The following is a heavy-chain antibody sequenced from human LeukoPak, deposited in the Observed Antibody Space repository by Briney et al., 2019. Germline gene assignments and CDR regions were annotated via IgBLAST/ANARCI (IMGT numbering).Heavy chain of an antibody. CDR3: ARLGVVPAAQDAFDI. Sequence: GGSLRLSRAASGFTFSSYSMNWVRQAPGKGLEWVSSISSSSSYIYYADSVKGRFTISRDNAKNSLYLQMNSLRAEDTAVYYCARLGVVPAAQDAFDIWGQGTMVTVSS. V-gene: IGHV3-21*01. CDR2: ISSSSSYI. D-gene: IGHD2-2*01. J-gene: IGHJ3*02. CDR1: GFTFSSYS.